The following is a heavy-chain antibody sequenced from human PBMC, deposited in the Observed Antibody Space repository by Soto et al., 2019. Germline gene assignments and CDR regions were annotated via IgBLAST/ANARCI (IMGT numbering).Heavy chain of an antibody. CDR3: ARESKYDTSGYPPWFAP. CDR2: IYYSGST. V-gene: IGHV4-31*03. CDR1: VASISSGGYY. Sequence: SETLSLTCTVSVASISSGGYYWSWIRQHPGEGLEWIGYIYYSGSTSYNPSLKSRVTISVDTSKNQFSLKLSSVTAADTAVYYCARESKYDTSGYPPWFAPWGQGTLVTGSS. J-gene: IGHJ5*02. D-gene: IGHD3-22*01.